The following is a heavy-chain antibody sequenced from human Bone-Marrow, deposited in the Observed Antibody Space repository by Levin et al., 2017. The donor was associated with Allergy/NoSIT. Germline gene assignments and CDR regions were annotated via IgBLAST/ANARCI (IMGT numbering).Heavy chain of an antibody. D-gene: IGHD2-15*01. V-gene: IGHV3-30*04. CDR3: ARGYPDDAFDI. J-gene: IGHJ3*02. CDR2: ISYDGSNK. Sequence: GGSLRLSCAASGFTFSSYAMHWVRQAPGKGLEWVAVISYDGSNKYYADSVKGRFTISRDNSKNTLYLQMNSLRAEDTAVYYCARGYPDDAFDIWGQGTMVTVSS. CDR1: GFTFSSYA.